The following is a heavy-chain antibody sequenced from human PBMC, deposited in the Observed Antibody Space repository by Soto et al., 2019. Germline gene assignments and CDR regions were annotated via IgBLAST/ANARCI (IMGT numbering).Heavy chain of an antibody. CDR1: GGSLSSATYS. CDR3: ARLGGYCSTSCYGYYGMDV. V-gene: IGHV4-39*01. Sequence: PSETPSPTRPVSGGSLSSATYSWGWVRQPPGEGLEWIGTFYYSGSTYYNPSLESRVTISVDTSKNQFSLKVSSLTAADTAVYYCARLGGYCSTSCYGYYGMDVWGQGTTVTVSS. D-gene: IGHD2-2*01. J-gene: IGHJ6*02. CDR2: FYYSGST.